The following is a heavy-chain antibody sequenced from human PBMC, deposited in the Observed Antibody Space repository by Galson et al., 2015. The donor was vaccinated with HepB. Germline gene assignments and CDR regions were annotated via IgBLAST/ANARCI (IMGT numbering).Heavy chain of an antibody. D-gene: IGHD6-19*01. CDR3: TTDLGSRWYAR. J-gene: IGHJ4*02. Sequence: SLRLSCAASGFTFSDAWMSWVRQAPGKGLEWIGFIKVKVDGGTTDYAAPVKGRFTISRDDSKNTLDLQMDSLKTEDTAVYYCTTDLGSRWYARWGQGIPVTVSS. V-gene: IGHV3-15*01. CDR1: GFTFSDAW. CDR2: IKVKVDGGTT.